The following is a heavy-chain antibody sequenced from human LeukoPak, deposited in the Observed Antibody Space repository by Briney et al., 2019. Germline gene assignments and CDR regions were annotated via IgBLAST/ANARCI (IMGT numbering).Heavy chain of an antibody. V-gene: IGHV1-2*02. D-gene: IGHD2-15*01. CDR3: ASVVVVAANDAFDI. J-gene: IGHJ3*02. Sequence: ASVNVSCKASVYTFTGYYMHWVRQAPGQGLDWMGWINPNSGGTNYAQKFQGRVTMTRDTSISTAYMELSRLRSDDTAVYYCASVVVVAANDAFDIWGQGTMVTVSS. CDR1: VYTFTGYY. CDR2: INPNSGGT.